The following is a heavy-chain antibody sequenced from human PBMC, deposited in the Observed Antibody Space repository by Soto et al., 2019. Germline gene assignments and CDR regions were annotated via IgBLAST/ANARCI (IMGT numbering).Heavy chain of an antibody. CDR2: ISYDGSNK. D-gene: IGHD2-2*01. CDR1: GFTFSSYA. CDR3: AREFGGYCSSTSCPFDY. J-gene: IGHJ4*02. Sequence: QVQLVESGGGVVQPGRSLRLSCAASGFTFSSYAMHWVRQAPGKGLEWVAVISYDGSNKYYADSVKVRFTISRDNSKNTLYLQMNSLRAEDTAVYYCAREFGGYCSSTSCPFDYWGQGTLVTVSS. V-gene: IGHV3-30-3*01.